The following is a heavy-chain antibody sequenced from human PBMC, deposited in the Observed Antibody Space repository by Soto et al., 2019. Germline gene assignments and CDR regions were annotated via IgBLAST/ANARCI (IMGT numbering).Heavy chain of an antibody. Sequence: QVQLQESGPGLVKPSQTLSLTCTVSGGSISSGDYYWSWIRQPPGKGLEWIGYIYYSGSTYYNPSLKSRVTISVDTSKNQFSLQLSSVTAAATAVYYCAIALRFLEWQEDYWGQGPLVTVSS. CDR1: GGSISSGDYY. CDR2: IYYSGST. CDR3: AIALRFLEWQEDY. J-gene: IGHJ4*02. V-gene: IGHV4-30-4*01. D-gene: IGHD3-3*01.